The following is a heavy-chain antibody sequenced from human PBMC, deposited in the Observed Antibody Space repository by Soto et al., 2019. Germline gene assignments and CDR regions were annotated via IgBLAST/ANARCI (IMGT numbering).Heavy chain of an antibody. J-gene: IGHJ6*02. D-gene: IGHD4-17*01. CDR2: INHSGST. CDR1: GGSFSGYY. Sequence: PSETLSLTCAVYGGSFSGYYWSWIRQPPGKGLEWIGEINHSGSTNYNPSLKSRVTISVDTSKNQFSLKLSSVTAADTAVYYCARTRYGGNPRGAYYYYGMDVWGQGTTVTVSS. V-gene: IGHV4-34*01. CDR3: ARTRYGGNPRGAYYYYGMDV.